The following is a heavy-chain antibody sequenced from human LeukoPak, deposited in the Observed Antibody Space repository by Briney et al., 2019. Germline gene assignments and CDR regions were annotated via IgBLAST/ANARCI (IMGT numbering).Heavy chain of an antibody. Sequence: GGSLRLSCAASGFTFGSYWMSWVRQAPGKGLEWVANIKQDGTEKKYVDSVKGRFTISRDNAKNSLYLQMNSLRAEDTAVYYCARAHYYDSSGLDFWGQGTLVTVSS. CDR2: IKQDGTEK. J-gene: IGHJ4*02. CDR3: ARAHYYDSSGLDF. CDR1: GFTFGSYW. D-gene: IGHD3-22*01. V-gene: IGHV3-7*01.